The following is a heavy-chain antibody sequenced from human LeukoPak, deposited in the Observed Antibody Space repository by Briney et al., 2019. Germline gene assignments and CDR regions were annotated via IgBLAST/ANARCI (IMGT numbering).Heavy chain of an antibody. Sequence: GGSLRLSCAASGFTFSSYSMNWVRQAPGKGLEWVSSISSSSSYIYYADSAKGRFTISRDNAKNSLYLQMNSLRAEDTAVYYCARDPNYGYFDYWGQGTLVTVSS. CDR3: ARDPNYGYFDY. J-gene: IGHJ4*02. V-gene: IGHV3-21*01. CDR1: GFTFSSYS. D-gene: IGHD4-17*01. CDR2: ISSSSSYI.